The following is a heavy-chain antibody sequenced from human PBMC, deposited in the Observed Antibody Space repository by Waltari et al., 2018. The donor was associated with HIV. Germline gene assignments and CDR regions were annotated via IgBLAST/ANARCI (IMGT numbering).Heavy chain of an antibody. Sequence: QVQLEASGGGVVQPGGALRLSCYASGFFFRTYGLHWFRQAPGKGLEWVAFIRFDGSNKYYVDSVKGRFTISRDNSKNTLYLQIDSLRAEDTAVYDCAKQWKRPYYGMDAWGQGTTVTVSS. J-gene: IGHJ6*02. CDR1: GFFFRTYG. CDR2: IRFDGSNK. V-gene: IGHV3-30*02. D-gene: IGHD6-19*01. CDR3: AKQWKRPYYGMDA.